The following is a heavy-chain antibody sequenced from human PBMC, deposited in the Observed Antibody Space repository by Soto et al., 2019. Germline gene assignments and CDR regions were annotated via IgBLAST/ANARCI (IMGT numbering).Heavy chain of an antibody. D-gene: IGHD5-12*01. CDR3: ARGGISGYDESSWYYYYGMDV. Sequence: QVQLVESGGGVVQPGRSLRLSCAASGFTFSSYGMHWVRQAPGKGLEWVAVIWYDGSNKYYADSVKGRFTISRDNSKNTLYLQINSLRAEDTAVYYCARGGISGYDESSWYYYYGMDVWGQGTKVNVSS. CDR1: GFTFSSYG. CDR2: IWYDGSNK. V-gene: IGHV3-33*01. J-gene: IGHJ6*02.